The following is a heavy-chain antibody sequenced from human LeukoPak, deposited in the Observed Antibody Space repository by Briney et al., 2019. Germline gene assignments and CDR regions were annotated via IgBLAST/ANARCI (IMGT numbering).Heavy chain of an antibody. D-gene: IGHD3-22*01. CDR3: ARQRGRDYYDSSGYPDDAFDI. J-gene: IGHJ3*02. CDR2: IYPGGSDT. CDR1: GYSFTSYW. V-gene: IGHV5-51*01. Sequence: GESLKISCKGSGYSFTSYWIGWVRQMPGKGLEWMGIIYPGGSDTRYSPSFQGQVTISADKSISTAYLQWSSLKASDTAMYYCARQRGRDYYDSSGYPDDAFDIWGQGTMVTVSS.